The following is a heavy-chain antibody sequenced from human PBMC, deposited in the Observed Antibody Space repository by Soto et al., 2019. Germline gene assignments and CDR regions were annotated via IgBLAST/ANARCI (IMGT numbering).Heavy chain of an antibody. V-gene: IGHV1-8*02. CDR3: ARGRFDYYYYMDV. J-gene: IGHJ6*03. D-gene: IGHD3-10*01. CDR2: IIPILGNT. Sequence: ASVKVSCKASGGTFSSYTISWVRQAPGQGLEWMGRIIPILGNTGYAQKFQGRVTMTRNTSISTAYMELSSLRSEDTAVYYCARGRFDYYYYMDVWGKGTTVTVSS. CDR1: GGTFSSYT.